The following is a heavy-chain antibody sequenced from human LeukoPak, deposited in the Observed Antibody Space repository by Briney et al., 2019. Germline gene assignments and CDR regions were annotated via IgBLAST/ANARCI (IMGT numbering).Heavy chain of an antibody. CDR1: GGSISISNYY. J-gene: IGHJ5*02. CDR3: ARDKSAYFWSGSFDP. CDR2: MSYSGRT. D-gene: IGHD3-3*01. Sequence: SETLSLTCTVSGGSISISNYYWGWIRQPPGKGLEWIGSMSYSGRTYYNPSLKTRVTVSLDTSKNQFSPKLSSVTAADTAVYYCARDKSAYFWSGSFDPWGQGTLVTVSS. V-gene: IGHV4-39*07.